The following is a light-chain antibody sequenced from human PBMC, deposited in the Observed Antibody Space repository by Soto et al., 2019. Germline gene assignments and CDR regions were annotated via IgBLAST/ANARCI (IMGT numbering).Light chain of an antibody. CDR1: QSVSSSY. CDR3: QQYGSSRT. CDR2: GAS. Sequence: SVLPQSPGPLSLSPGERATLSCRASQSVSSSYLAWYQQKPGQAPRLLIYGASSRATGILDRFSGSGSGTDFTLTISRLEPEDFAVYYCQQYGSSRTFGQGTKVDNK. V-gene: IGKV3-20*01. J-gene: IGKJ1*01.